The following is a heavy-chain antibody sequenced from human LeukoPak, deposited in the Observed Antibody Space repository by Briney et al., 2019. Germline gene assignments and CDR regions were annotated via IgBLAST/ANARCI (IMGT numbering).Heavy chain of an antibody. CDR1: GGSINSGSYY. CDR3: ARDLGGYYDY. CDR2: IYTTGST. D-gene: IGHD3-10*01. Sequence: SETLSLTCTVSGGSINSGSYYWNWIRQSAGKGLEWIGHIYTTGSTNCNPSLKSRVTISVDTSKNQFSLKLSSVTAADTAVYYCARDLGGYYDYWGQGTLVTVSS. V-gene: IGHV4-61*09. J-gene: IGHJ4*02.